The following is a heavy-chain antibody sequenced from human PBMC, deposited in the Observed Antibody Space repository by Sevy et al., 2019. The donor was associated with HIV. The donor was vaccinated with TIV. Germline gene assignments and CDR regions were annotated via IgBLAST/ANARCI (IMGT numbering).Heavy chain of an antibody. CDR2: ISSSSDYI. D-gene: IGHD6-19*01. CDR1: GFTFRYYS. Sequence: GGSLRLSCAASGFTFRYYSMHWVRQAPGKGLEWVSSISSSSDYIYYADSVKGRFTISRDNAKNSLYLQMNSLRAEDTAVYYCARDRSSGSSSPSYYMDVWGKGTTVTVSS. CDR3: ARDRSSGSSSPSYYMDV. V-gene: IGHV3-21*01. J-gene: IGHJ6*03.